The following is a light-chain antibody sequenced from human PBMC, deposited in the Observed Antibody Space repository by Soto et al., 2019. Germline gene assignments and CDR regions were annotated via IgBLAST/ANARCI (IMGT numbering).Light chain of an antibody. CDR2: EGS. Sequence: QSVLTQPASVSGSPGQSITISCTGTSSDVGSYNLVSWYQQHPGKAPKLMIYEGSKRPSGVSNRFSGSKSGNTASLTISGLQAEDEAEYYCCSYAGSSTLVFGVGTKLTVL. J-gene: IGLJ2*01. CDR1: SSDVGSYNL. CDR3: CSYAGSSTLV. V-gene: IGLV2-23*01.